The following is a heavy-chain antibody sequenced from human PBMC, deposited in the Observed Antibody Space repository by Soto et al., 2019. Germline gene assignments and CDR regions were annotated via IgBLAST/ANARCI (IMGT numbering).Heavy chain of an antibody. CDR2: IDPSDSYT. D-gene: IGHD3-3*01. Sequence: GESLKISCKGSGYSFTSYWISWVRQMPGKGLEWMGRIDPSDSYTNYSPSFQGHVTISADKPISTAYLQWSSLKASDTAMYYCARMNYDFWSGYYLSRDYYGMDVWGQGTTVTVSS. V-gene: IGHV5-10-1*01. CDR1: GYSFTSYW. CDR3: ARMNYDFWSGYYLSRDYYGMDV. J-gene: IGHJ6*02.